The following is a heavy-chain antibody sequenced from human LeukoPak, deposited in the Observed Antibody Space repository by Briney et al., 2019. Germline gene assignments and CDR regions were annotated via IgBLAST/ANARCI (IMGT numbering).Heavy chain of an antibody. CDR2: ISYTRST. D-gene: IGHD5-12*01. CDR3: VRWELNTIKDY. V-gene: IGHV4-39*01. CDR1: GDSMSSSSYY. J-gene: IGHJ4*02. Sequence: SETLSLTCTVSGDSMSSSSYYWGWIRQPPGKGLEWIGTISYTRSTYYNPSLKSRVSISVDTSKKQLSLKLSSVTAEDTVVYYCVRWELNTIKDYWGQGILVTVSS.